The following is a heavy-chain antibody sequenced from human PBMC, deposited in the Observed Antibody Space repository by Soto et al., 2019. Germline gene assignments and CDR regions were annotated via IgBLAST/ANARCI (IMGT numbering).Heavy chain of an antibody. Sequence: EVQLVESGGGLVKPGGSLRLSCAASGFTFSSYSMNWVRQAPGKGLEWVSSISSSSSYIYYADSVKGRFTISRDNAKNSPCLQMNSMRAEATAVYYCAKRGDSPFDYCGQGPLVTVSS. V-gene: IGHV3-21*01. J-gene: IGHJ4*02. D-gene: IGHD2-21*02. CDR2: ISSSSSYI. CDR3: AKRGDSPFDY. CDR1: GFTFSSYS.